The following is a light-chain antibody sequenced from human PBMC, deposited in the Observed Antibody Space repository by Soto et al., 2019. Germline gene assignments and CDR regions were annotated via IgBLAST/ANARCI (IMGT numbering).Light chain of an antibody. CDR2: EVS. Sequence: QSALTQPASVSGSPGQSITIFCSGTSSDVGAYKFVSWYRHHPGKAPQVMIYEVSNRPSGVSNRFSGSKSGNTASLTISGLQPEDEGDYYCSSFISSSTLVFGGGTKLTVL. CDR1: SSDVGAYKF. J-gene: IGLJ3*02. V-gene: IGLV2-14*01. CDR3: SSFISSSTLV.